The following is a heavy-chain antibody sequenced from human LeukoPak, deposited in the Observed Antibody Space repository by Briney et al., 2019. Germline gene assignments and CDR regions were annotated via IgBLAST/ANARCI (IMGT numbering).Heavy chain of an antibody. J-gene: IGHJ4*02. CDR3: TTPINYYDSSGYYAYFDY. CDR2: IKSKTDGGTT. CDR1: GFTFSNAW. D-gene: IGHD3-22*01. Sequence: PGGSLRLSCAASGFTFSNAWMSWVRQAPGKGLEWVGRIKSKTDGGTTDYAAPVKGRFTISRDDSKNTLYLQMNSLKTEDTAVHYCTTPINYYDSSGYYAYFDYWGQGTLVTVSS. V-gene: IGHV3-15*01.